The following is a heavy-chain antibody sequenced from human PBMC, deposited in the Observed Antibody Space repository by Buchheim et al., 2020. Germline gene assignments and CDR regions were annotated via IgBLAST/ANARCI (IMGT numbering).Heavy chain of an antibody. V-gene: IGHV3-33*01. Sequence: QVQLVESGGGVVQPGRSLRLSCAASGFTLGNYGMHWVRQAPGKGLEWVAAIWDDGTNAYHADSVKGRFTISRDNSKNALFLQMSILRAEDTAMYYCVRDGPRLWYNGLDYWGRGTL. CDR1: GFTLGNYG. D-gene: IGHD1-26*01. CDR3: VRDGPRLWYNGLDY. J-gene: IGHJ4*01. CDR2: IWDDGTNA.